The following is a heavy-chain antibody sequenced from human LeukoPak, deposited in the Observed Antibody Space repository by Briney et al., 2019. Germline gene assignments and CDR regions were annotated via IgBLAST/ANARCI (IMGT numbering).Heavy chain of an antibody. D-gene: IGHD2-15*01. CDR1: GGSISSYY. Sequence: SETLSLTCTVSGGSISSYYWSWIRQPPAKGLEWIGYIYYSGSTNYNPSLKSRVTISVDTSKNQFSLKLSSVTAADTAVYYCARDDVLNWFDPWGPGTLVTVSS. CDR3: ARDDVLNWFDP. CDR2: IYYSGST. J-gene: IGHJ5*02. V-gene: IGHV4-59*01.